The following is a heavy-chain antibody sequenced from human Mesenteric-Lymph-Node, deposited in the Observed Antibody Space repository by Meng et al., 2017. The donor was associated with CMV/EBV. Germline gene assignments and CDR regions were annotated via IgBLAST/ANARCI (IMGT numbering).Heavy chain of an antibody. V-gene: IGHV4-59*01. J-gene: IGHJ4*02. CDR2: IYYSGGT. D-gene: IGHD6-13*01. CDR3: ARVQQQLVNPEPEFDY. CDR1: GGSISSYY. Sequence: SGGSISSYYWSWIRQPPGKGLEWIGYIYYSGGTNYNPSLKSRVTISVETSKNQFSLKPSSVTAADTAVYYCARVQQQLVNPEPEFDYWGQGTLVTVSS.